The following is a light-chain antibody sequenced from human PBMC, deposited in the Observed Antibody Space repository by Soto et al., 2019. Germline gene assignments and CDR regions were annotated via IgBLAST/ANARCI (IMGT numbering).Light chain of an antibody. Sequence: DIQLTQSPSTLSATVGDRVTITCRASQSIRTWLAWYQQKPGKAPKLLIYDASSLEVGVPSRFSGSGSRTEFTLTISSLQPDDYGTYYCQHYNSYSEAFGQGTKVDI. CDR1: QSIRTW. V-gene: IGKV1-5*01. CDR2: DAS. CDR3: QHYNSYSEA. J-gene: IGKJ1*01.